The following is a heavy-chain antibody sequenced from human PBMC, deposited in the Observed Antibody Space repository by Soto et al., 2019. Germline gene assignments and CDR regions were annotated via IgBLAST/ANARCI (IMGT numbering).Heavy chain of an antibody. CDR3: ARPEGVVGARSRWFDH. CDR2: ISDDGKYE. CDR1: GFTFSSYA. Sequence: QVQLVESGGGMVQPGRSLRLSCAASGFTFSSYAMYWVRQAPGKGLEWVAVISDDGKYEYYVDSVKGRFTISRDNSKNTLYLQMNSLRAEDTAVYHCARPEGVVGARSRWFDHWGQVTLVIVSS. J-gene: IGHJ5*02. D-gene: IGHD1-26*01. V-gene: IGHV3-30*04.